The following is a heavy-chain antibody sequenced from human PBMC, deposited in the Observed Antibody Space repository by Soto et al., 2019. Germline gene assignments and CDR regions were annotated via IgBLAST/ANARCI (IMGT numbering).Heavy chain of an antibody. J-gene: IGHJ6*04. CDR1: GFTFSSYG. V-gene: IGHV3-30*18. Sequence: GGSLRLSCAASGFTFSSYGMHWVRQAPGKGLEWVAVISYDGSNKYYADSVKGRFTISRDNSKNTLYLQMNSLRAEDTAVYYCAKDRIAPGAAGDCYYCYGIDVCGRGTTVTVAS. CDR2: ISYDGSNK. D-gene: IGHD6-25*01. CDR3: AKDRIAPGAAGDCYYCYGIDV.